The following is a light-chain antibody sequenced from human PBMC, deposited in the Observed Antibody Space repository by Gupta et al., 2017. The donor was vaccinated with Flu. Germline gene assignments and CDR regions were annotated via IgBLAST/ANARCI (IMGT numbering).Light chain of an antibody. V-gene: IGLV1-51*01. Sequence: QSVLTQPPSVSAAPGQRVTISCSGSTSNIGKNYVSWYKHHPGTAPKLLIYDNDKRPSEIPDRFSGSKSGTSATLGITGLQTGDEADYYCATWDSGLSAGVFGGGTKFTVL. CDR3: ATWDSGLSAGV. CDR1: TSNIGKNY. J-gene: IGLJ3*02. CDR2: DND.